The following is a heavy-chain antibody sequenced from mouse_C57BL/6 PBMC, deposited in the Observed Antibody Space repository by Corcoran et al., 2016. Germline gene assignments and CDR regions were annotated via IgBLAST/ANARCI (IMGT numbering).Heavy chain of an antibody. CDR2: INTYSGVP. D-gene: IGHD2-3*01. CDR3: AREDGYSYYFDY. V-gene: IGHV9-3*01. J-gene: IGHJ2*01. Sequence: QIQLVQSGPELKKPGETVKLSCKASGYTFTTYGMSWVKQAPGKGLKWMGWINTYSGVPTYADDFKGRFAFSLETSASTAYLQINNLKNEDTATYFCAREDGYSYYFDYWGQGTTLTVSS. CDR1: GYTFTTYG.